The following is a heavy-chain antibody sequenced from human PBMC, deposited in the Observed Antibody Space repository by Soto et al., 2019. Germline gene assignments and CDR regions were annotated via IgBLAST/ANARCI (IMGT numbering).Heavy chain of an antibody. CDR3: ARGIEGWYQGRYYYGMDV. V-gene: IGHV4-61*01. J-gene: IGHJ6*02. CDR2: FYYSGST. Sequence: QVQLQESGPGLVKPSETLSLTCTVSGGSVSSGSYYWSWIRQPPGNGLEWSGYFYYSGSTNYNPSLKSRVTISVDTSKNQFSLKLSSVTDADTAVYYCARGIEGWYQGRYYYGMDVWGQGTTVTVSS. D-gene: IGHD6-19*01. CDR1: GGSVSSGSYY.